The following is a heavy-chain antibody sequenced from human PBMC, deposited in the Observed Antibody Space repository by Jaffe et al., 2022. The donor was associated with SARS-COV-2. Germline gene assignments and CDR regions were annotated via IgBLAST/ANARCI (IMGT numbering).Heavy chain of an antibody. CDR2: ISSSSSTI. V-gene: IGHV3-48*01. J-gene: IGHJ6*03. CDR3: ARDLGSSSWYMDV. D-gene: IGHD6-13*01. Sequence: EVQLVESGGGLVQPGGSLRLSCAASGFTFSSYSMNWVRQAPGKGLEWVSYISSSSSTIYYADSVKGRFTISRDNAKNSLYLQMNSLRAEDTAVYYCARDLGSSSWYMDVWGKGTTVTVSS. CDR1: GFTFSSYS.